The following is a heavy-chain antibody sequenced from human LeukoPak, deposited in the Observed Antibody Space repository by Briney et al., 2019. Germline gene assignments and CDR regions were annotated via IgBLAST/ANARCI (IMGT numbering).Heavy chain of an antibody. CDR2: IYHSGST. J-gene: IGHJ4*02. CDR1: GGSISSYY. V-gene: IGHV4-59*12. CDR3: ARAEYSSSWGFDY. Sequence: SETLSLTCTVSGGSISSYYWSWIRQPPGKGLEWIGEIYHSGSTNYNPSLKSRVTISVDKSKNQFSLKLSSVTAADTAVYYCARAEYSSSWGFDYWGQGTLVTVSS. D-gene: IGHD6-6*01.